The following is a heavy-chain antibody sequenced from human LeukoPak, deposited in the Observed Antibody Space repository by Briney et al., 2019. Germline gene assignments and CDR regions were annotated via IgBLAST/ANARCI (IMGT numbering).Heavy chain of an antibody. CDR3: AKDGPPYGYWADYYGMDV. Sequence: SETLSLTCTVSGGFISSYYWSWIRQPPGKGLEWIGYIYYSGSTNYNPSLKSRVTISVDTSKNQFSLKLSSVTAEDTAVYYCAKDGPPYGYWADYYGMDVWGQGTTVTVSS. D-gene: IGHD5-18*01. J-gene: IGHJ6*02. CDR1: GGFISSYY. V-gene: IGHV4-59*12. CDR2: IYYSGST.